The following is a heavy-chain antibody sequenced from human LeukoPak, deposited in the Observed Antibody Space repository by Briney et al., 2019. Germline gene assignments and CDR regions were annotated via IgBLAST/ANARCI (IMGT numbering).Heavy chain of an antibody. Sequence: GGSLRLSCAASGFTFRSYDMHWVRQATGTGLEWVSAISTTGDTYYPDSVKGQFTISRENAKNSLYLQMTALRAGDTAVYYCARGGRGSSWFDNWGQGTLVTVSS. CDR3: ARGGRGSSWFDN. CDR2: ISTTGDT. V-gene: IGHV3-13*01. D-gene: IGHD6-13*01. J-gene: IGHJ4*02. CDR1: GFTFRSYD.